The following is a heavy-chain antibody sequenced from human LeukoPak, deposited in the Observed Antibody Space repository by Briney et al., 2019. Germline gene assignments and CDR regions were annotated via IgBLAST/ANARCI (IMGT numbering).Heavy chain of an antibody. Sequence: ASVKVSCKASGYTFTSYDINWVRQATGQGLEWMGWMNPNSGNTGYAQKFQGRVTMTRNTPISTAYMELSSLRSEDTAVYYCARGAGWSFGGGTNFDYWGQGTLVTVSS. CDR1: GYTFTSYD. D-gene: IGHD3-10*01. CDR2: MNPNSGNT. V-gene: IGHV1-8*01. CDR3: ARGAGWSFGGGTNFDY. J-gene: IGHJ4*02.